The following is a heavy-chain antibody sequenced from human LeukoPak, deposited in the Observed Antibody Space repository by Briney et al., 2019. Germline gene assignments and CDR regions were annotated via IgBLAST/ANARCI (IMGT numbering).Heavy chain of an antibody. CDR2: IYYDGRDK. V-gene: IGHV3-33*06. D-gene: IGHD6-13*01. CDR3: AKGPRQQLVTRFDN. Sequence: GTSLRLSCAASGLTFKKYGMHWVRQAPGKGLEWVSIIYYDGRDKYYADSVKGRFTVSRDNSKNTLYLQMNGLRADDTAVYYCAKGPRQQLVTRFDNWGQGTLVTVSS. CDR1: GLTFKKYG. J-gene: IGHJ4*02.